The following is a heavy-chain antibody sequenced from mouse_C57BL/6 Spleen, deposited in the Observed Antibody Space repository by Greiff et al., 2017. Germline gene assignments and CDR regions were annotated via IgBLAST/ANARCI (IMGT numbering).Heavy chain of an antibody. CDR1: GYTFPDYY. J-gene: IGHJ3*01. Sequence: VQLQHSGPELVQPGASVKISCTASGYTFPDYYMHWVKQSHGKSLEWIGYINPNNGGTSYNQKFKGKATLTVDKSSSTAYMELRSLTSEDSSVYYCASSGSSPWFAYWGQGTLVTVSA. V-gene: IGHV1-26*01. CDR3: ASSGSSPWFAY. D-gene: IGHD1-1*01. CDR2: INPNNGGT.